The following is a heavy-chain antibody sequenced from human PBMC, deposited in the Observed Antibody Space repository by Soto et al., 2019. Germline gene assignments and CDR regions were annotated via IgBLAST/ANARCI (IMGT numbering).Heavy chain of an antibody. J-gene: IGHJ4*02. Sequence: ASVKASCKASDYTFTGYYLHWVRQARGQGLEWMGRMNPDSGDTHYPQKFQGRVTMTRDTSISTAYMELRGLRSDDTAVYYCARESDCSDDSCHLDDLGRGTLVTVSS. D-gene: IGHD2-15*01. V-gene: IGHV1-2*06. CDR2: MNPDSGDT. CDR3: ARESDCSDDSCHLDD. CDR1: DYTFTGYY.